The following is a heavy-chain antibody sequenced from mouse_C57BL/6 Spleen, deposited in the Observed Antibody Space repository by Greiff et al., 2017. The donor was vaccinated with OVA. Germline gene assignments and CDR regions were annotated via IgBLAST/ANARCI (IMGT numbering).Heavy chain of an antibody. V-gene: IGHV2-9-1*01. CDR2: IWTGGGT. Sequence: QVQLKESGPGLVAPSQSLSLTCTVSGFSLTSYAISWVRQPPGKGLEWLGVIWTGGGTNYTSALKYRLSISKDNSKSHVCLKMNSLQTDDTARYDCARNDGYPYAMDYWGQGTSVTVSS. CDR1: GFSLTSYA. J-gene: IGHJ4*01. CDR3: ARNDGYPYAMDY. D-gene: IGHD2-3*01.